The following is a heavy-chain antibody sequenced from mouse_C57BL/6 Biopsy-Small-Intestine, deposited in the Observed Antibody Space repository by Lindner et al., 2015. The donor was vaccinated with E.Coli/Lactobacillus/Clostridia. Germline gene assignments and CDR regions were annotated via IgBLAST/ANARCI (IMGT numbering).Heavy chain of an antibody. Sequence: VQLQESGPELVKPGASVKISCKTSGYSFTGYYLIWMKQSPEKSLEWIGEINPSAGGTIHNQKFKSKATMTVDKSSNTAYMELKSLTSEDSAVYYCARSFEHGSSYKAWFAYWGQGTLVTVSA. J-gene: IGHJ3*01. D-gene: IGHD1-1*01. CDR1: GYSFTGYY. V-gene: IGHV1-42*01. CDR2: INPSAGGT. CDR3: ARSFEHGSSYKAWFAY.